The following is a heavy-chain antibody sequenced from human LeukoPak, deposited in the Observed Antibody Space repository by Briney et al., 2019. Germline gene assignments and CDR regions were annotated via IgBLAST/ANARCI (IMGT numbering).Heavy chain of an antibody. V-gene: IGHV4-59*01. CDR1: GGSISSYY. CDR2: IYYSGST. J-gene: IGHJ3*02. Sequence: PSETLSLTCTDSGGSISSYYWSWIRQPPGKGLEWIGYIYYSGSTNYNPSLKSRVTISVDTSKNQFSLRLSTVTAADTAVYYCARHMGRVFVIWGEGAMVTVSS. CDR3: ARHMGRVFVI.